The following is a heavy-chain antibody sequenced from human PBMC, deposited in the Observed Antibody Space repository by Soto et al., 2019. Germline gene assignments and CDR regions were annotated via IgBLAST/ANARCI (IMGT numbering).Heavy chain of an antibody. J-gene: IGHJ6*03. CDR2: XXYDGSXK. V-gene: IGHV3-33*01. CDR1: GFTFSSYG. CDR3: ARQYYDFWSGHSYYYYMDV. Sequence: QVQLVESGGGVVQPGRSLRLSCAASGFTFSSYGMHWVRQAPGKGLXXXXXXXYDGSXKYYADSVKGRFTISRDNSKNTLYLQMNSLRAEDTAVYYCARQYYDFWSGHSYYYYMDVWGKGTTVTVSS. D-gene: IGHD3-3*01.